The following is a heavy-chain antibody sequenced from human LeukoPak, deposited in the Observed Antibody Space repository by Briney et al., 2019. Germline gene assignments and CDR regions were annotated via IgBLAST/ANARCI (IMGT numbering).Heavy chain of an antibody. V-gene: IGHV4-59*01. CDR3: AKRDRTVTHAFDI. Sequence: PSETLSLTCAVYGGSFSGYYWSWIRQPPGKGLEWIGYIYYSGSTNYNPSLKSRVTISVDTSKNQFSLKLSSVTAADTAVYYCAKRDRTVTHAFDIWGQGTMVTVSS. CDR1: GGSFSGYY. D-gene: IGHD4-17*01. J-gene: IGHJ3*02. CDR2: IYYSGST.